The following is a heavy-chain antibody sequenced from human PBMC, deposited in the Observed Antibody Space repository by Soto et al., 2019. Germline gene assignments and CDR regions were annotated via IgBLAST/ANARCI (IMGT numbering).Heavy chain of an antibody. CDR3: ATRWELYPDMDYYGMDV. V-gene: IGHV4-38-2*01. Sequence: SETLSLTCAVWGYCISGGYYCCWIRQTPGKGPEWIASIYHGGTDFYNPSLKSLLTISVDTSNNQFSMKMRSVTAADTAVYYCATRWELYPDMDYYGMDVCAQGTTVTVSS. CDR1: GYCISGGYY. D-gene: IGHD1-26*01. J-gene: IGHJ6*02. CDR2: IYHGGTD.